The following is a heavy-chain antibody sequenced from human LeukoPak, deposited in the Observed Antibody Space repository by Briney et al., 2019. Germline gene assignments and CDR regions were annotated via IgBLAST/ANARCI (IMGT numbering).Heavy chain of an antibody. CDR1: GFTFSDYY. CDR2: ISSSGSTI. Sequence: PGGSLRLSCAASGFTFSDYYMSWIRQAPGKGLEWVSYISSSGSTIYYADSVKGLFTISRDNAKNSLYLQMNSLRAEDTAVYYCARSRYGSGSYYKGPYYYYMDVWGKGTTVTVSS. CDR3: ARSRYGSGSYYKGPYYYYMDV. J-gene: IGHJ6*03. V-gene: IGHV3-11*04. D-gene: IGHD3-10*01.